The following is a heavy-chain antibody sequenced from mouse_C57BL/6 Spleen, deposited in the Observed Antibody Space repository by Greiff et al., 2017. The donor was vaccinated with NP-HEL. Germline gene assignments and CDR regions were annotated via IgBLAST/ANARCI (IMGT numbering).Heavy chain of an antibody. J-gene: IGHJ3*01. CDR1: GYAFTNYL. Sequence: QVQLKESGAELVRPGTSVKVSCKASGYAFTNYLIEWVKQRPGQGLEWIGVINPGSGGTNYNEKFKGKATLTADKSSSTAYMQLSSLTSEDSAVYFCARSLGTTVVAPFAYWGQGTLVTVSA. CDR3: ARSLGTTVVAPFAY. V-gene: IGHV1-54*01. CDR2: INPGSGGT. D-gene: IGHD1-1*01.